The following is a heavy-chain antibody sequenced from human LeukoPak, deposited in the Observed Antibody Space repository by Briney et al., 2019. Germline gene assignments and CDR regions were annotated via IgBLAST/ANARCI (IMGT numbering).Heavy chain of an antibody. Sequence: PGGSLRLSCAASGFTFSSYSMNWVRQVPGKGLKWVANIKQDGSEKYYVDSVKGRFTISRDNAKNSLFLQMNSLRAEDTAVYYCARGRSDPRYYGSGMDWFDPWGQGTLVTVSS. CDR2: IKQDGSEK. CDR1: GFTFSSYS. D-gene: IGHD3-10*01. CDR3: ARGRSDPRYYGSGMDWFDP. V-gene: IGHV3-7*01. J-gene: IGHJ5*02.